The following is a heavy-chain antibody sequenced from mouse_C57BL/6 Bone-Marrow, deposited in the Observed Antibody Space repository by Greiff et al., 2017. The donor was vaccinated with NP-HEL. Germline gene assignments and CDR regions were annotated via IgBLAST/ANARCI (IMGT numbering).Heavy chain of an antibody. Sequence: QVQLQQSGPELVKPGASVKISCKASGYAFSSSWMNWVKQRPGKGLEWIGRIYPGDGDTNYNGKFKGKATLTADKSSSTAYMQLSSLTSEDSAVYFCARRPSYYYGSSPYYFDYWGQGTTLTVSS. CDR1: GYAFSSSW. CDR3: ARRPSYYYGSSPYYFDY. J-gene: IGHJ2*01. D-gene: IGHD1-1*01. CDR2: IYPGDGDT. V-gene: IGHV1-82*01.